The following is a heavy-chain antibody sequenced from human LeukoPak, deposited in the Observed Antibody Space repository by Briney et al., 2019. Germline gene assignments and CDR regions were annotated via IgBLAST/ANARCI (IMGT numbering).Heavy chain of an antibody. CDR1: GFTVSSKY. D-gene: IGHD1-26*01. V-gene: IGHV3-53*01. Sequence: GGSLRLTCAASGFTVSSKYMRWVRQAPGKGLEWVSVIHSGGSTHYADSVKGRFSISRDNSKNTLYLQMNSLRADDTAVYYCARVGSTLPFDYWGPGTLVTVSS. CDR3: ARVGSTLPFDY. CDR2: IHSGGST. J-gene: IGHJ4*02.